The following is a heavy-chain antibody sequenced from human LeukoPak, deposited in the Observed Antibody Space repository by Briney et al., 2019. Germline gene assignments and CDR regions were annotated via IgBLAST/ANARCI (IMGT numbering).Heavy chain of an antibody. Sequence: PSETLSLTCAVSGGSISSGGYSWSWIRQPPGTGLGWIGYISYSGNTYYNPSLKSRFTISVDTSKNQFSLKLTSVTAADTAVYYCARTTVRHSDWSPDAFDIWGQGTMVTVSP. CDR3: ARTTVRHSDWSPDAFDI. D-gene: IGHD3-9*01. CDR1: GGSISSGGYS. J-gene: IGHJ3*02. CDR2: ISYSGNT. V-gene: IGHV4-30-4*07.